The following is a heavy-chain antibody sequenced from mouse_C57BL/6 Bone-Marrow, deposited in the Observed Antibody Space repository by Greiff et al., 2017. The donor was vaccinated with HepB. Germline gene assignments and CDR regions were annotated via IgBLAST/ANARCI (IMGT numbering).Heavy chain of an antibody. V-gene: IGHV1-55*01. D-gene: IGHD1-1*01. J-gene: IGHJ2*01. Sequence: QVQLQQPGAELVKPGASVKMSCKASGYTFTSYWITWVKQRPGQGLEWIGDIYPGSRSTNYNEKFKSKATLTVDTSSSTAYMQLSSLTSEDSAVYYCAKGDGSSSYYFDYWGQGTTLTVSS. CDR3: AKGDGSSSYYFDY. CDR2: IYPGSRST. CDR1: GYTFTSYW.